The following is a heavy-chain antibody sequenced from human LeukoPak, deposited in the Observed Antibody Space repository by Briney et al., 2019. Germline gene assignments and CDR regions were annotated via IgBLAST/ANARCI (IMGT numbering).Heavy chain of an antibody. CDR3: ASPTHRYTYGVRGAFDV. Sequence: GGSLRLSCEASGFTFSAYAMTWVRQAPGKGLEWVSSIGSDNKPHYSVSVKGRFAISRDNSKNTLYMQLNSLRAEDTAVYFCASPTHRYTYGVRGAFDVWGQGTVVTVSS. J-gene: IGHJ3*01. CDR1: GFTFSAYA. CDR2: IGSDNKP. V-gene: IGHV3-23*05. D-gene: IGHD5-18*01.